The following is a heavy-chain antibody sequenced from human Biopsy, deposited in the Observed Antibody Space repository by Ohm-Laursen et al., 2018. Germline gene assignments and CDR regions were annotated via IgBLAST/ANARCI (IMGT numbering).Heavy chain of an antibody. CDR1: GFTFSNYA. Sequence: SLRLSCAAPGFTFSNYAMSWVRQAPGKGLEWVSTITSSGGSTYFADSVKSRFTISRDNSKNRLYLQMNSLRGEDTAVCYCAKQGATILSSFDSWGQGTLVTVSS. D-gene: IGHD3-9*01. J-gene: IGHJ5*01. V-gene: IGHV3-23*01. CDR3: AKQGATILSSFDS. CDR2: ITSSGGST.